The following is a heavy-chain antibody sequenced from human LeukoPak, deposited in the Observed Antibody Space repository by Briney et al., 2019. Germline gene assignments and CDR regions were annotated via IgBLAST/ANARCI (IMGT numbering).Heavy chain of an antibody. D-gene: IGHD3-22*01. CDR2: IYYSGST. CDR1: GGAISSGGYY. V-gene: IGHV4-31*03. Sequence: PPETLSLTCTVSGGAISSGGYYWSWICQHPGKGLEWIGYIYYSGSTYYNPSLKSRVTISVDTSKNQFSLKLSSVTAADTAVYYCARINYYYSSGIDYWGQGTLVTVSS. J-gene: IGHJ4*02. CDR3: ARINYYYSSGIDY.